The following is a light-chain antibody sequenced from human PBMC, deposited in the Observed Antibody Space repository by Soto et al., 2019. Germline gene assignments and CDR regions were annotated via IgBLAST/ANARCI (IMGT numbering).Light chain of an antibody. J-gene: IGKJ5*01. CDR2: AAS. V-gene: IGKV1-9*01. Sequence: IQWTQSPSFLAASVGGRVTITCRASQGISSYLAWYQQKPGKARKLLIYAASTLQSGVPSRFSGSGSGTEFTLTISRLPPEDFATYYCQQLNSYLITFGQGTRLEIK. CDR1: QGISSY. CDR3: QQLNSYLIT.